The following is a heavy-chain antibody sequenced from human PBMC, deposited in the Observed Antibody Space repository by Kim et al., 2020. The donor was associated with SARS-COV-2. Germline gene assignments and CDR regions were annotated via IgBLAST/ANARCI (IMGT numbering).Heavy chain of an antibody. D-gene: IGHD6-13*01. Sequence: ASVKVSCKASGYTFTSYGISWVRQAPGQGLEWMGWISAYNGNTNYAQKLQGRVTMTTDTSTSTAYMELRSLRSDDTAVYYCAREPQAAALQPYYYYGMDVWGQGTTVTVSS. CDR2: ISAYNGNT. CDR1: GYTFTSYG. J-gene: IGHJ6*02. V-gene: IGHV1-18*01. CDR3: AREPQAAALQPYYYYGMDV.